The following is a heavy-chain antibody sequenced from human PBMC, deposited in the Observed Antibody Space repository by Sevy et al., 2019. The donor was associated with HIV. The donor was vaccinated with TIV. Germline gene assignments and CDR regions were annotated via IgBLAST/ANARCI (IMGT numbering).Heavy chain of an antibody. V-gene: IGHV3-9*01. CDR3: AKDNQLDYYDSSGGPGGNWFDP. CDR2: ISWNSGSI. Sequence: SLKISCAASGFTFDDYAMHWVWQAPGKGLEWVSGISWNSGSIGYADSVKGRFTISRDNAKNSLYLQMNSLRAEDTALYYCAKDNQLDYYDSSGGPGGNWFDPWGQGTLVTVSS. CDR1: GFTFDDYA. J-gene: IGHJ5*02. D-gene: IGHD3-22*01.